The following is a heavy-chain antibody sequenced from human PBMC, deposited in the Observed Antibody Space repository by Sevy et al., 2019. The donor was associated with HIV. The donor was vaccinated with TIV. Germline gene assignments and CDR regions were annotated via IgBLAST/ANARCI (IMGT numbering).Heavy chain of an antibody. D-gene: IGHD5-18*01. CDR2: ISGSGGST. J-gene: IGHJ4*02. CDR3: AKVKGYSYGGTREYLDY. CDR1: GFTFSSYA. Sequence: GGSLRLSCAASGFTFSSYAMSWVRQAPGKGLEWVSAISGSGGSTYYADSVKGRFTISRDNSKNTLYLQMNSLRAEDTAVYYCAKVKGYSYGGTREYLDYWGQGTLVTVSS. V-gene: IGHV3-23*01.